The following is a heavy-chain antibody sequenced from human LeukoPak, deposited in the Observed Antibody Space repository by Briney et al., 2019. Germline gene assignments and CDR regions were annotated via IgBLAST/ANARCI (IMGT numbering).Heavy chain of an antibody. V-gene: IGHV3-30*04. Sequence: GGSLRLSRAASGFTFSSYAMHWVRQAPGKGGEWVADISYDGSNKYYADSVKGRFTISRDNSKNTLYLQMNSLRAEDTAVYYCARGLWYYGSGEVGFDPWGQGTLVTVSS. J-gene: IGHJ5*02. CDR1: GFTFSSYA. D-gene: IGHD3-10*01. CDR2: ISYDGSNK. CDR3: ARGLWYYGSGEVGFDP.